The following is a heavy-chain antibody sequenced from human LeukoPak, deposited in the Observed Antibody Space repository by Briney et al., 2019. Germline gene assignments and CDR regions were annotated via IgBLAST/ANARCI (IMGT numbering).Heavy chain of an antibody. D-gene: IGHD3-3*01. Sequence: SETLSLTCTVSGASISNYYCSWIRQPPGKGLEWIGYIHYTGSTNYNPSLKSRVTISVDTSKNQFSLELRSVTAADTAVYYCARGTTTYYDFWSGYYTNNYYYYYMDVWGKGTTVTVSS. CDR2: IHYTGST. V-gene: IGHV4-59*01. CDR1: GASISNYY. J-gene: IGHJ6*03. CDR3: ARGTTTYYDFWSGYYTNNYYYYYMDV.